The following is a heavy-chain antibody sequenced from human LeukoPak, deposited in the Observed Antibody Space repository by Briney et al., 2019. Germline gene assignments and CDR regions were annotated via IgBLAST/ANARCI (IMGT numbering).Heavy chain of an antibody. D-gene: IGHD6-13*01. J-gene: IGHJ4*02. V-gene: IGHV3-48*03. CDR3: ASESSPAGFDY. Sequence: GGSLRLSCAASGFTLSSYEMNWVRQAPGKGLEWVSYISSSGSTIYYADSVKGRFTISRDNAKNSLYLQMNSLRAEDTAVYYCASESSPAGFDYWGQGTLVTVSS. CDR2: ISSSGSTI. CDR1: GFTLSSYE.